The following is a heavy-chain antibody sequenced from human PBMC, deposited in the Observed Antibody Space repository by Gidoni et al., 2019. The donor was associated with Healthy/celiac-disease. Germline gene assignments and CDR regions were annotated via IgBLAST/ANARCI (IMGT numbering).Heavy chain of an antibody. CDR3: ANLEMATITFTYFQH. CDR1: GGSISSSSYY. CDR2: IYYSGST. V-gene: IGHV4-39*01. J-gene: IGHJ1*01. Sequence: QLQLQESGPGLVKPSETLSLTCTVSGGSISSSSYYWGWIRQPPGKGLEWIGSIYYSGSTYYNPSLKSRVTISVDTSKNQFSLKLSSVTAADTAVYYCANLEMATITFTYFQHWGQGTLVTVSS. D-gene: IGHD5-12*01.